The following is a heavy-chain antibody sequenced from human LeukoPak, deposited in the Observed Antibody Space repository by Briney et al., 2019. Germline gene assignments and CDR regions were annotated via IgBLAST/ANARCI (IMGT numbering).Heavy chain of an antibody. CDR1: GFSFSSYW. CDR3: AGEDHSNYVH. CDR2: IKQDGSKK. V-gene: IGHV3-7*01. J-gene: IGHJ4*02. D-gene: IGHD4-11*01. Sequence: GGSLRLSCAASGFSFSSYWMSWVRQAPGKGPEWVASIKQDGSKKFYVDSLRGRFTISRDNAKNSLYLQMNSLRAEDTAVYYCAGEDHSNYVHWGQGALVTVSS.